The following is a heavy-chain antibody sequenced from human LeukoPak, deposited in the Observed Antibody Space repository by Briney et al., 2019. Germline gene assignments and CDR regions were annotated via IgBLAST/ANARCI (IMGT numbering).Heavy chain of an antibody. D-gene: IGHD2-15*01. Sequence: SETLSLTCTVSGGSISSYYWSWIRQPPGKGLEWIGYIYYSGSTNYNPSLKSRVTISVDTSKNQFSLKLSSVTAADTAVYYCARLRCSGGSCYSRARYYYYYMDVWGKGTTVTISS. J-gene: IGHJ6*03. V-gene: IGHV4-59*12. CDR3: ARLRCSGGSCYSRARYYYYYMDV. CDR1: GGSISSYY. CDR2: IYYSGST.